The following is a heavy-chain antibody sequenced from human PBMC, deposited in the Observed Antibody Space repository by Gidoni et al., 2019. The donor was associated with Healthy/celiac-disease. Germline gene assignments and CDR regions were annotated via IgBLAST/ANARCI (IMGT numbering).Heavy chain of an antibody. CDR2: ISWNSGSI. V-gene: IGHV3-9*01. CDR1: GFPFCDYA. J-gene: IGHJ6*02. CDR3: AKDTSPSDYYYGMDV. Sequence: VPLVGSGGGLVPPWRSLRLSCSCSGFPFCDYAMHWVRQAPGKGLEWVSGISWNSGSIGYADSVKGRFTISRDNAKNSLYLQMNSLRAEDTALYYCAKDTSPSDYYYGMDVWGQGTTVTVSS.